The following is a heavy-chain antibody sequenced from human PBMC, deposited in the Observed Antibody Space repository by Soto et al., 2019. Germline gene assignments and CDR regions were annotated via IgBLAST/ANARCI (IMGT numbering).Heavy chain of an antibody. J-gene: IGHJ4*01. Sequence: GGSLRLSCAASGFTFSSYGMHWVRQAPGKGLEWVGRIKSKTDGGTTEYAAPVKGRFTISRDDSKNTLYLQMNSLKTEDTAVYYCTTEYSSTWSPGFDYWGQGSRVTVSS. CDR2: IKSKTDGGTT. V-gene: IGHV3-15*01. D-gene: IGHD6-13*01. CDR1: GFTFSSYG. CDR3: TTEYSSTWSPGFDY.